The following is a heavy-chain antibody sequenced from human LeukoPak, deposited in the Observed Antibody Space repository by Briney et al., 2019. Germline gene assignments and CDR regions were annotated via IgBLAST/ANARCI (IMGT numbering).Heavy chain of an antibody. CDR3: ARGKGSPRYYFDY. CDR2: ISGSGGST. D-gene: IGHD1-26*01. V-gene: IGHV3-23*01. CDR1: GFTFSSYG. J-gene: IGHJ4*02. Sequence: TGGSLRLSCAASGFTFSSYGMSWVRQAPGKGLEWVSAISGSGGSTYYADSVKGRFTISRDNSKNTLYLQMNSLRAEDTAVYYCARGKGSPRYYFDYWGQGTLVTVSS.